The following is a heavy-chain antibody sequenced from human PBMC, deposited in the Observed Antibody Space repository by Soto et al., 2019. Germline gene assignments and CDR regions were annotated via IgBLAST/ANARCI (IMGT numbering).Heavy chain of an antibody. D-gene: IGHD3-22*01. Sequence: PGGSLRLSCAAYGFTVSSNYMSWVRQAPGKGLEWVSVIYSGGSTYYADSVKGRFTISRDNSKNTLYLQMNSLRAEDTAVYYCAREAYYYDSSGYYRARWGQGTLVTVSS. J-gene: IGHJ4*02. V-gene: IGHV3-53*01. CDR3: AREAYYYDSSGYYRAR. CDR2: IYSGGST. CDR1: GFTVSSNY.